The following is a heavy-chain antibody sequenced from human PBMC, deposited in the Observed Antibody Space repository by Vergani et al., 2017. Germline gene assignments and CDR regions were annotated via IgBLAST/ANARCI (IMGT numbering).Heavy chain of an antibody. CDR1: GFTFSSYG. CDR2: IQYDGSNK. D-gene: IGHD6-13*01. CDR3: AKDLGSSTWWGWFDP. V-gene: IGHV3-30*02. J-gene: IGHJ5*02. Sequence: QVQLVESGGGVVQPGGSLRLSCAASGFTFSSYGMHWVRQAPGKELEWVAFIQYDGSNKYYADSVKGRFTISRDNSKNTLYLQMNSLRTEDTAVYYCAKDLGSSTWWGWFDPWGQGTLVTVSS.